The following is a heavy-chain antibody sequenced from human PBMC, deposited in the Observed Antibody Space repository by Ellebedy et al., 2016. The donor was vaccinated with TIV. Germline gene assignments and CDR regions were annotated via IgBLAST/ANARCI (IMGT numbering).Heavy chain of an antibody. Sequence: GESLKISXAASGFTFSSYAMSWVRQAPGKGLGWVSAFSGSGGSTYYAASVKGRFTISRDNSKNTLYLEMNSLRAEDTAVYYCAKDRFGELYRIGDYWGQGTLVTVSS. CDR3: AKDRFGELYRIGDY. D-gene: IGHD3-10*01. V-gene: IGHV3-23*01. J-gene: IGHJ4*02. CDR1: GFTFSSYA. CDR2: FSGSGGST.